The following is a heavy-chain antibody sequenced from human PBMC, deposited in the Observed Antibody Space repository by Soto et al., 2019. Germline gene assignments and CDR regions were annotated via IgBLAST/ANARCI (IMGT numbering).Heavy chain of an antibody. Sequence: QVQLVESGGGVVQPGRSLRLSCAVSGFTFSSYGMHWVRQAPGKGLEWVAVISYDGSNKYYADSVKGRFTISRDNSKNTLNLQMTSLRAEDTAVYYCAKQVTPHSSGWPDAFDIWGQGTMVSVSS. D-gene: IGHD6-19*01. CDR3: AKQVTPHSSGWPDAFDI. V-gene: IGHV3-30*18. CDR1: GFTFSSYG. J-gene: IGHJ3*02. CDR2: ISYDGSNK.